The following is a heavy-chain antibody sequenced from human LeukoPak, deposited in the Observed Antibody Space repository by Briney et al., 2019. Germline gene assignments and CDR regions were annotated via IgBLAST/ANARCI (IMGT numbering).Heavy chain of an antibody. V-gene: IGHV3-30*02. CDR3: AKESGTVADTRAYYYYYGMDV. D-gene: IGHD6-19*01. Sequence: PGGSLRLSCAASGFTFSSYGMHWVRQAPGKGLEWVAFIRYDGSNKYYADSVKGRFTIPRDNSKNTLYLQMNSLRAEDTAVYYCAKESGTVADTRAYYYYYGMDVWGQGTTVTVSS. CDR1: GFTFSSYG. CDR2: IRYDGSNK. J-gene: IGHJ6*02.